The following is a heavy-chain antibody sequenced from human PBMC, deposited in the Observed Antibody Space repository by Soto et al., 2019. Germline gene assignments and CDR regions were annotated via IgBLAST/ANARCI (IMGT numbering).Heavy chain of an antibody. CDR2: IYYSGST. CDR1: GGSISSYY. Sequence: SETLSLTCTVSGGSISSYYWSWIRQPPGKGLEWIGYIYYSGSTNYNPSLKSRVTISVDTSKNQFSLKLSSVTAADTAVYYCARSNLAVAPMYYFDYWGQGTLVTVSS. V-gene: IGHV4-59*08. CDR3: ARSNLAVAPMYYFDY. J-gene: IGHJ4*02. D-gene: IGHD6-19*01.